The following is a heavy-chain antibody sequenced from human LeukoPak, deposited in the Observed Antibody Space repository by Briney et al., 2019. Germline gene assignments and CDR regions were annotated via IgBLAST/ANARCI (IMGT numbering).Heavy chain of an antibody. J-gene: IGHJ4*02. D-gene: IGHD2-21*01. CDR1: GFTFSGYA. Sequence: TGGSLRLSCAASGFTFSGYAMHWVRQAPGEGLEYVSAISSNGGSTYYANSVKGRFTISRDNSKNTLYLQMGSLRAEDMAVYYCARGAFYHIAWDYWGQGTLVTVSS. CDR2: ISSNGGST. CDR3: ARGAFYHIAWDY. V-gene: IGHV3-64*01.